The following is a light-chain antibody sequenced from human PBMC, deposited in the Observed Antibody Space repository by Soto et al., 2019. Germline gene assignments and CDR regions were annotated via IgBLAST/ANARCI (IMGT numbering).Light chain of an antibody. V-gene: IGKV3-20*01. CDR1: QTVSSRY. Sequence: EIVLTQSPGTLSLSPGERATLSCRTSQTVSSRYFSWYEQKRGQAPRLLIYGASGKATAIPDRFSGSASGRDFALTISRLEPEDSAVYYGHQYGSFVFGQGTKLEIK. J-gene: IGKJ2*01. CDR3: HQYGSFV. CDR2: GAS.